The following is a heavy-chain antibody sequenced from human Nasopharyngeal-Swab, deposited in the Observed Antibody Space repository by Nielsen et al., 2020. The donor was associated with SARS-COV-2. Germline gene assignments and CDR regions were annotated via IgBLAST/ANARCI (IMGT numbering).Heavy chain of an antibody. J-gene: IGHJ6*02. CDR1: GGSFSGYY. D-gene: IGHD3-10*01. CDR3: ARDTPPTNYYGSGSSQPYYYYYGMDV. CDR2: INHRGST. Sequence: GSLRLSCAVYGGSFSGYYWSWIRQPPGKGLEWIGEINHRGSTNYNPSLKSRVTISVDTSKNQFSLKLSSVTAADTAVYYCARDTPPTNYYGSGSSQPYYYYYGMDVWGQGTTVTVSS. V-gene: IGHV4-34*01.